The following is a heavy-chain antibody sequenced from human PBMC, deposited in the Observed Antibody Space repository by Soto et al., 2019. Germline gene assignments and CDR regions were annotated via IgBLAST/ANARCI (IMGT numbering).Heavy chain of an antibody. J-gene: IGHJ6*02. CDR2: ISYDGSNK. D-gene: IGHD4-17*01. CDR3: AKFGRPHDYGDYAFYYYGMDV. V-gene: IGHV3-30*18. Sequence: GGSLRLSCAASGFTFSGYGMHWVRQAPGKGLEWVAVISYDGSNKYYADSVKGRFTISRDNSKNTLYLQMNSLRAEDTAVYYCAKFGRPHDYGDYAFYYYGMDVWGQGTTVTLSS. CDR1: GFTFSGYG.